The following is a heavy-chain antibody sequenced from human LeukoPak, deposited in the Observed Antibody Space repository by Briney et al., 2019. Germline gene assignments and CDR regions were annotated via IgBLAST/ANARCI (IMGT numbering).Heavy chain of an antibody. CDR1: GYTLTELS. CDR2: FDPEDGET. D-gene: IGHD2-2*01. Sequence: ASVKVSCKVSGYTLTELSMHWVRQAPGKGLEWMGTFDPEDGETIYAQKFQGRVTVTEDRSTDTSYMVLSSLGSEDTAVYYCARGPKTPIPAAAPYYYYMDVWGKGTTVTVSS. V-gene: IGHV1-24*01. J-gene: IGHJ6*03. CDR3: ARGPKTPIPAAAPYYYYMDV.